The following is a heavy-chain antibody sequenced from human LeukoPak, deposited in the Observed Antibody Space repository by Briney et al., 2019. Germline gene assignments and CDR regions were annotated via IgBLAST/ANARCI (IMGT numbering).Heavy chain of an antibody. V-gene: IGHV3-23*01. D-gene: IGHD1-1*01. Sequence: PGGSLRLSCAASGFTFSPYSMNWVRQAPGKGLEWVSVISDSGGKTHYADSVKGRFTISRDNSKNTLYLQMNSLRLEDTAVYYCATRPGYRAFDYWGQGTLVTVSS. CDR3: ATRPGYRAFDY. CDR2: ISDSGGKT. CDR1: GFTFSPYS. J-gene: IGHJ4*02.